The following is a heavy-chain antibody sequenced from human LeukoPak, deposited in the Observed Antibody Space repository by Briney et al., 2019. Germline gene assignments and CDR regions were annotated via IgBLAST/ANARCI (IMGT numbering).Heavy chain of an antibody. D-gene: IGHD4/OR15-4a*01. V-gene: IGHV3-23*01. CDR1: GFTFSSNG. J-gene: IGHJ2*01. CDR3: AKIGVLANWYYDI. CDR2: ISSSGDLT. Sequence: GGSLRLSCAASGFTFSSNGMSWVRQTPGTGLEWVSSISSSGDLTYYADSVKGRFTVSRDNSKNTLYLHMNSLRAEDTAIYYCAKIGVLANWYYDIWGRGTLVTVSS.